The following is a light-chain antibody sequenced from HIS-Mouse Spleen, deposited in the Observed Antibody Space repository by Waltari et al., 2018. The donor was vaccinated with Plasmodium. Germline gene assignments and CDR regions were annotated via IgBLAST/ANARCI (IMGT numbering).Light chain of an antibody. V-gene: IGLV3-19*01. CDR1: SLRSYY. CDR3: NSRDSSGNHQV. J-gene: IGLJ3*02. CDR2: GKN. Sequence: SSELTQDPAVSVALGQTVRITCQGDSLRSYYASWYQQKPGQAPVLVIYGKNNRPSGIPDRFSGSSSGNPASLTITGAQAEDEADYYCNSRDSSGNHQVFCGGTKLTVL.